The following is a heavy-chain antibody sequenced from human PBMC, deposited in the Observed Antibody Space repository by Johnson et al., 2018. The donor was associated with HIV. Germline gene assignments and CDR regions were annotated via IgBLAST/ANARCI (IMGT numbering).Heavy chain of an antibody. Sequence: QVQLVESGGGLIQPGGSLRLSCAASGFTFNNYGMHWVRQSPGKGLEWVAFIRFDETIKYYGDSVKGRFTISRDNSKNTLYLQMNSLRVEDTAVYYCAKAVGGYAFDSWGQGTMVTVSS. CDR2: IRFDETIK. J-gene: IGHJ3*02. D-gene: IGHD1-26*01. CDR3: AKAVGGYAFDS. V-gene: IGHV3-30*02. CDR1: GFTFNNYG.